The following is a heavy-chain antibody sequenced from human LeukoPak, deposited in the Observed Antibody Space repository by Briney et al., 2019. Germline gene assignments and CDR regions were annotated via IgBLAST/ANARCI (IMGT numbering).Heavy chain of an antibody. D-gene: IGHD5-18*01. V-gene: IGHV3-23*01. J-gene: IGHJ4*02. CDR2: ISGSGHRT. Sequence: GGSLRLSCAGSGFTFSDYAINWVRQAPGKGPEWVSAISGSGHRTYYSDSVKGRFTISRDNSKNTLYLQISSLRAEDTAVYFCARAGPQLYSKFDSRGQGTWVTVSS. CDR1: GFTFSDYA. CDR3: ARAGPQLYSKFDS.